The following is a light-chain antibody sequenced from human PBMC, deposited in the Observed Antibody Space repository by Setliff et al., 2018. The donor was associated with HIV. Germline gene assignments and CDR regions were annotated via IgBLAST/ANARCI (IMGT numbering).Light chain of an antibody. Sequence: QSALTQPASVSGSPGQSITISCTGTSSDVGGYYSVSWYQQHPGTAPKLIISDVNERPSGVPDRFSGSKSGNTASLTISGLHADDEADYYCCSFEGAYRLFGGGTKATVL. CDR3: CSFEGAYRL. CDR1: SSDVGGYYS. J-gene: IGLJ1*01. CDR2: DVN. V-gene: IGLV2-14*03.